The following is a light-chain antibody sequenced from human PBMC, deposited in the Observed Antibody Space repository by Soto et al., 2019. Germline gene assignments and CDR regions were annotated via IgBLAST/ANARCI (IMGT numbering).Light chain of an antibody. V-gene: IGLV1-44*01. Sequence: QPVLTQPPSASGTPGQRVTISCSGSSSNIGSNTVNWYQQLPGTAPKLLIYSNNQRPSGVPDRCSGSKSGTSASLAIGGLQSEDEADYYCAAWDVGLNGPWVFGGGTKLTVL. CDR2: SNN. CDR1: SSNIGSNT. J-gene: IGLJ3*02. CDR3: AAWDVGLNGPWV.